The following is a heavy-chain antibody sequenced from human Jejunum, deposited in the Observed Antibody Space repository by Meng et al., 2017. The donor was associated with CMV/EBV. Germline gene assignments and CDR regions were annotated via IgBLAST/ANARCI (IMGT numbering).Heavy chain of an antibody. CDR3: ARHGDLPDFDY. V-gene: IGHV4-38-2*01. D-gene: IGHD4-17*01. J-gene: IGHJ4*02. Sequence: QVHPQDSGPGLVRPSGTLSTTCAVSGDYISSGYYWGWIRQPPGKGLEWIASIYHNGNSHSNPSLKSRLTISVDTSKNQFSLSLISVTAADTGVYYCARHGDLPDFDYWGQGALVTVSS. CDR1: GDYISSGYY. CDR2: IYHNGNS.